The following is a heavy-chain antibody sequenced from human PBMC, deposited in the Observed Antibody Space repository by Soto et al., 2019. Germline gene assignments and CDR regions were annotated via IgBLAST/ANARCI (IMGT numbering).Heavy chain of an antibody. Sequence: QVTLKESGPVLVKPTETLTLTCTVSGFSLSNARMGVSWIRQPPGKALEWLAHIFSNDEKSYSTSLKSRLTISKDTSKSQVVLTMTNMDPVDTATDYCARTLFPGQQLVLFDYWGQGTLVTVSS. D-gene: IGHD6-13*01. CDR1: GFSLSNARMG. V-gene: IGHV2-26*01. CDR3: ARTLFPGQQLVLFDY. J-gene: IGHJ4*02. CDR2: IFSNDEK.